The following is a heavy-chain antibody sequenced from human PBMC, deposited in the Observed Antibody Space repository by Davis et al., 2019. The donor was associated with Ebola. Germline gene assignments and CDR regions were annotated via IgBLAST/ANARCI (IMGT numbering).Heavy chain of an antibody. V-gene: IGHV3-21*01. Sequence: GGSLRLSCAASGFTFSSYSMNWVRQAPGKGLEWVSSISSSSSYIYYADSAKGRFTISRDNAKNSLYLQMNGLRAEDTAVYYCARAHNDEYYYYYYGMDVWGQGTTVTVSS. J-gene: IGHJ6*02. CDR3: ARAHNDEYYYYYYGMDV. CDR1: GFTFSSYS. CDR2: ISSSSSYI. D-gene: IGHD1-1*01.